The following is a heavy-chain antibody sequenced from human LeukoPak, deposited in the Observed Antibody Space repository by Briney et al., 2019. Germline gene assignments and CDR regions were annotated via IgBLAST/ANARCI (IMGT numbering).Heavy chain of an antibody. J-gene: IGHJ4*02. CDR3: ARGIVVVAAGFDY. D-gene: IGHD2-15*01. V-gene: IGHV4-39*07. Sequence: TSETLSLTCTVSGGSISSSSYYWGWIRQPPGKGLEWIGSIYYSGSTYYNPSLKSRVTISVDTSKNQFSLKLSSVSAADTAVYYCARGIVVVAAGFDYWGQGTLVTVSS. CDR1: GGSISSSSYY. CDR2: IYYSGST.